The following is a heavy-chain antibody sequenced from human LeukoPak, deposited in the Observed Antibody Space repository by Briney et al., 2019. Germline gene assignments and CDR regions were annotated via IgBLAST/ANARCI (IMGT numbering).Heavy chain of an antibody. CDR2: INNDGSSA. CDR1: GFTFNNYW. CDR3: ARRGTGHGMDV. V-gene: IGHV3-74*01. Sequence: GGSLRLSCAASGFTFNNYWIHWVRQVPGKGLVWVSRINNDGSSASYVDSVKGRFTISRDNAKNTLFLQMNSLRAEDTAVYYCARRGTGHGMDVWGQGTTVIVSS. D-gene: IGHD1-1*01. J-gene: IGHJ6*02.